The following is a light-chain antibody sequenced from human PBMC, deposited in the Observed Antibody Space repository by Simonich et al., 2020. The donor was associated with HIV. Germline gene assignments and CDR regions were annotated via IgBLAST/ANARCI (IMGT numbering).Light chain of an antibody. J-gene: IGLJ2*01. CDR2: DVS. CDR3: CSYAGSYTSYVV. Sequence: QSALTQPRSVSGSPGQSVTISCTGTSSDVGGKNYVSWYQQHPGKAPKPMIYDVSKRPSGVPDRFSGSKSGNTASLTISGLQAEDEADYYCCSYAGSYTSYVVFGGGTKLTVL. CDR1: SSDVGGKNY. V-gene: IGLV2-11*01.